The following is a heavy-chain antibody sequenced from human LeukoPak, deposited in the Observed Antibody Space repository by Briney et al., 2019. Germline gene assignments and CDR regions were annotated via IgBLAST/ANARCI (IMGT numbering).Heavy chain of an antibody. CDR1: GFTFSSYE. D-gene: IGHD6-13*01. J-gene: IGHJ6*04. CDR2: ISSSGSTI. Sequence: GGSLRLSCAASGFTFSSYEMNWVRQAPGKGLEWVSYISSSGSTIYYADSVKGRFTISRDNAKNSLYPQMNSLRAEDTAVYYCARDGSSWYGMDVWGKGTTVTVSS. V-gene: IGHV3-48*03. CDR3: ARDGSSWYGMDV.